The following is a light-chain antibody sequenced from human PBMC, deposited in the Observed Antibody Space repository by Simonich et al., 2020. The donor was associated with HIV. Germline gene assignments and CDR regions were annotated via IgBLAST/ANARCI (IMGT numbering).Light chain of an antibody. Sequence: DIQMTQSPSTLSASVGDRVTITCRASQSISSWLAWYQQKPGKAPKLLIYKASSLESGVPSRFSGSGSGTEFTLTISSLQPDDFATYHCQHYNSYRTFGQGTKVEIK. J-gene: IGKJ1*01. CDR3: QHYNSYRT. CDR2: KAS. CDR1: QSISSW. V-gene: IGKV1-5*03.